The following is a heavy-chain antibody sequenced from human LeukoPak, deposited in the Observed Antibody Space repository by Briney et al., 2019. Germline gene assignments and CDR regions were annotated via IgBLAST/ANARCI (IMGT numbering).Heavy chain of an antibody. Sequence: GGSLRLSCAASGFTFSSYSMNWVRQAPGKGLEWVSSISSSSSYIYYADSVKGRFTISRDNSKNTLILQMNSLRAEDTAVYYCAKSGYNRFDYWGQGILVTVSS. CDR1: GFTFSSYS. V-gene: IGHV3-21*04. CDR3: AKSGYNRFDY. CDR2: ISSSSSYI. J-gene: IGHJ4*02. D-gene: IGHD5-24*01.